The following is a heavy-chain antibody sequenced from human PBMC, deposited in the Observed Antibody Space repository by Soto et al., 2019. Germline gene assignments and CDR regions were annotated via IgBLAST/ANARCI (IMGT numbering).Heavy chain of an antibody. CDR3: AGGIAARPLGY. J-gene: IGHJ4*02. CDR1: GGSSSGGYS. D-gene: IGHD6-6*01. CDR2: IYHSGST. V-gene: IGHV4-30-2*01. Sequence: QLQLQESGSGLVKPSQTLSLTCAVSGGSSSGGYSWSWIRQPPGKGLEWIGYIYHSGSTYYNPSLKSRVTISVDRSKNQFSLKLSSVTAADTAVYYCAGGIAARPLGYWGQGTLVTVSS.